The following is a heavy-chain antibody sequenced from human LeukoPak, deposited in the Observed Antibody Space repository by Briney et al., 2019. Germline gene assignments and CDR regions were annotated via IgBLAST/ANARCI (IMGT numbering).Heavy chain of an antibody. J-gene: IGHJ4*02. Sequence: PGGSLRLSCTASGFTFSSYWMHWVRQAPGKGLVWVSRINSDGGSTSYADSVKGRFTISRDNAKNTLYLQMNSLRAEDTAVYYCARGNYDILTGYYLPEDFDYWGQGTLVTVSS. D-gene: IGHD3-9*01. CDR1: GFTFSSYW. V-gene: IGHV3-74*01. CDR2: INSDGGST. CDR3: ARGNYDILTGYYLPEDFDY.